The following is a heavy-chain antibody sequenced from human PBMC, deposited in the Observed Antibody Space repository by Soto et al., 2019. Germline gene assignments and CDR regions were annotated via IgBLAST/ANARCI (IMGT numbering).Heavy chain of an antibody. CDR1: GGTFDAYT. J-gene: IGHJ6*02. CDR3: ARLGTKAMDV. D-gene: IGHD2-2*01. CDR2: IIPLFGTA. Sequence: QVQLVQSGAEVRKPGSSVRVSCKASGGTFDAYTITWVRQAPGQGLEWMGGIIPLFGTANYAQKFQGRVTITADESTTTAHMELSSLRSEDTAVYFCARLGTKAMDVWGQGTTVTMSS. V-gene: IGHV1-69*01.